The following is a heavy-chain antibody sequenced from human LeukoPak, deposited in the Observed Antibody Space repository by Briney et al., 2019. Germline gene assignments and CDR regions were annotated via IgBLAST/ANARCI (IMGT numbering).Heavy chain of an antibody. Sequence: SETLSLTCDVSGGSVTSTNWWTWVRQPPGKGLEWIGEVHLDGRTNYNPSLKSRLIMSVDLPENHISLKLTSVTAADTAVYYCARGFGRIFGVVTYRYFDYWGQGTLVTVSS. J-gene: IGHJ4*02. CDR3: ARGFGRIFGVVTYRYFDY. V-gene: IGHV4-4*02. CDR2: VHLDGRT. D-gene: IGHD3-3*01. CDR1: GGSVTSTNW.